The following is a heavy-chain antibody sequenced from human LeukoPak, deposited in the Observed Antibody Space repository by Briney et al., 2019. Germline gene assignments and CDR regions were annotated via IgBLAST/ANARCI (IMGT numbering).Heavy chain of an antibody. CDR3: ARQSVLWFWAYYYGMDV. V-gene: IGHV4-39*01. CDR2: IYYSGST. CDR1: GGSIGSSSYY. D-gene: IGHD3-10*01. Sequence: SETLSITCTVSGGSIGSSSYYWGCIRQPPGKGLEWIGSIYYSGSTYYNPSLKSRVTISVDTSKNQFSLKLSSVTAADTAVYYCARQSVLWFWAYYYGMDVWGQGTTVTVSS. J-gene: IGHJ6*02.